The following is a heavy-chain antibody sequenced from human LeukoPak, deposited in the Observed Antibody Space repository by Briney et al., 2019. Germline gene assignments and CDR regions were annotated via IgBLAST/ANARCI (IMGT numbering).Heavy chain of an antibody. CDR2: IKQDGSEK. D-gene: IGHD3-9*01. Sequence: PGGSLRLSCAASGFTFTSYWMSWVRQAPGKGLEWVANIKQDGSEKFYVDSVKGRFTISRENAKNSLYLQMNSLRAEDTAVYYCARIVFLTGYYIDYWGQGTLVTVSS. CDR3: ARIVFLTGYYIDY. V-gene: IGHV3-7*01. J-gene: IGHJ4*02. CDR1: GFTFTSYW.